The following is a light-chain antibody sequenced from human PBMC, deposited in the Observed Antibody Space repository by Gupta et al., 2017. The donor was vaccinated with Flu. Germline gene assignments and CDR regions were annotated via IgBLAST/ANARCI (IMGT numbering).Light chain of an antibody. CDR3: CSYAGTFTFV. CDR2: GVT. Sequence: SVTISCTGSIRDIGNYDYVSWYQQHPGRAPKLVIYGVTERPSGVPERFSGSKSGETASLTISGLQAEDEASYYCCSYAGTFTFVFGGGTKLTVL. V-gene: IGLV2-11*03. CDR1: IRDIGNYDY. J-gene: IGLJ2*01.